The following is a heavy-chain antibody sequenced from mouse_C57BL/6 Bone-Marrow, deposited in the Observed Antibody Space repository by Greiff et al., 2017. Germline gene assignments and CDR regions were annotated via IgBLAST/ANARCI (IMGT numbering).Heavy chain of an antibody. V-gene: IGHV3-8*01. CDR3: ARLITTVLAPQYWYFDV. CDR2: ISYSGST. J-gene: IGHJ1*03. Sequence: EVQGVESGPGLAKPSQTLSLPCSVTGYSITSDYWNWIRKFPGNKLEYMGYISYSGSTYYNPTLKSRISITRDTSKNQYYLQLNSVTTEDTATYYCARLITTVLAPQYWYFDVWGTGTTVTVSS. D-gene: IGHD1-1*01. CDR1: GYSITSDY.